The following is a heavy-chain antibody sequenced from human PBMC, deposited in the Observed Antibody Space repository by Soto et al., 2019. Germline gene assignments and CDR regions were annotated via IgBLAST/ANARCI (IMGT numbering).Heavy chain of an antibody. Sequence: EVQLVESGGGLVQPGRSLRLSCAASGFTFDDYAMHWVRQAPGKGLEWVSGISWNSGSIGYADSVKGRFTISRDNAKNSLYLQMNSLRAEDTALYYGAKTSGYYYRSFDYWGQGTLVTVSS. J-gene: IGHJ4*02. CDR3: AKTSGYYYRSFDY. V-gene: IGHV3-9*01. CDR1: GFTFDDYA. D-gene: IGHD3-22*01. CDR2: ISWNSGSI.